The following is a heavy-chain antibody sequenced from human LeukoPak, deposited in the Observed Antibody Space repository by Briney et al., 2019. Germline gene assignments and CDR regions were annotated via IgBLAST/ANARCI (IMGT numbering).Heavy chain of an antibody. D-gene: IGHD3-10*01. J-gene: IGHJ5*02. V-gene: IGHV4-61*02. CDR1: GGSISSGSYY. CDR3: ARSWMVRPSNWFDP. Sequence: PSQTLSLTRTVSGGSISSGSYYWSWIRQPAGKGLEWIGRIYTSGSTNYNPSLKSRVTISVDTSKNQFSLKLSSVTAADTAVYYCARSWMVRPSNWFDPWGQGTLVTVSS. CDR2: IYTSGST.